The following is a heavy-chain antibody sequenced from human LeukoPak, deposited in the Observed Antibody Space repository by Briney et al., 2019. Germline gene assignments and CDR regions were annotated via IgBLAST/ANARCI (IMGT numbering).Heavy chain of an antibody. CDR2: IYSGGST. D-gene: IGHD4-23*01. CDR1: GFTVSSNY. CDR3: ARTFGGNAETGVDY. V-gene: IGHV3-53*01. Sequence: GGSLRLSCAASGFTVSSNYMSWVRQAPGKGLEWVSTIYSGGSTYYADSVKGRFTTSRDNSKNTLYLQMSSLRAEDTAVYYCARTFGGNAETGVDYWGQGTLVTVSS. J-gene: IGHJ4*02.